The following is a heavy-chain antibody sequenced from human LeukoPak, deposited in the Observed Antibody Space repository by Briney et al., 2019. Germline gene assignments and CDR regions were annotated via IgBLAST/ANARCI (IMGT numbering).Heavy chain of an antibody. V-gene: IGHV3-66*01. J-gene: IGHJ6*02. D-gene: IGHD6-19*01. Sequence: GGSLRLSCAASGFTVSSNYMSWVRQAPGKGLEWVSVIYSGGSTYYADSVKGRFTISRDNSKNTLYLQMNSLRAEDTAVYYCARGVAGTGYYYYGMDVWGQGTTVTVSS. CDR2: IYSGGST. CDR1: GFTVSSNY. CDR3: ARGVAGTGYYYYGMDV.